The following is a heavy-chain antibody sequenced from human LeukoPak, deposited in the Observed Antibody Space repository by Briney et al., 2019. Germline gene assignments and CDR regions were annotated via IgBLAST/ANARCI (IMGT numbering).Heavy chain of an antibody. J-gene: IGHJ4*02. CDR2: ISAYNCNT. CDR1: VYTFIDYG. D-gene: IGHD3-10*01. CDR3: ARNPPNPTSHVMVRGAMPYYFDY. V-gene: IGHV1-18*01. Sequence: ASVTLSCKASVYTFIDYGISWVRQPPGQGFEWVGCISAYNCNTDYAQKFQGRVTMTTDTSTSTAFIELRSLRSEDTAVYYCARNPPNPTSHVMVRGAMPYYFDYWGQGTLVTVSS.